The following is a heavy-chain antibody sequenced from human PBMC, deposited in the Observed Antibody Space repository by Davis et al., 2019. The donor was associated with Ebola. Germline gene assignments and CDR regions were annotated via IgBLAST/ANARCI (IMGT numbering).Heavy chain of an antibody. CDR1: GGSISSSNW. D-gene: IGHD2-8*02. CDR2: IFHSGST. Sequence: MPGGSLRLSCAVSGGSISSSNWWSWVRQPPGKGLEWIGEIFHSGSTNYNPSLKSRVTISVDKSKNQFSLKVTAVTAADTAVYYCARGRYSPRVAVGVYAKFDPWGQGTPVTVSS. J-gene: IGHJ5*02. V-gene: IGHV4-4*02. CDR3: ARGRYSPRVAVGVYAKFDP.